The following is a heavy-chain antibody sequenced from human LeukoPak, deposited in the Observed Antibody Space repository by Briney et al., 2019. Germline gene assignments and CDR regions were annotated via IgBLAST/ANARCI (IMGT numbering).Heavy chain of an antibody. CDR2: VYHSGST. CDR1: GGSISSGGYS. Sequence: SQTLSLTCAVSGGSISSGGYSWSWIRQPPGKGLEWIGYVYHSGSTYYNPSLKSRVTISVDRSKNQFSLKLSSVTAADTAVYYCARAIHLGYCSGGSCGWFDPWGQGTLVTVSS. CDR3: ARAIHLGYCSGGSCGWFDP. D-gene: IGHD2-15*01. V-gene: IGHV4-30-2*01. J-gene: IGHJ5*02.